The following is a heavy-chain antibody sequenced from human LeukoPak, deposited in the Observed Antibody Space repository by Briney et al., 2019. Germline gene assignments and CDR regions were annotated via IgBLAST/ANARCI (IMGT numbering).Heavy chain of an antibody. Sequence: SETLSLTCTVSGGSISSGSYYWGWIRQPPGKGLEWIGSIYYSGSTYYNPSLKSRVTISVDTSKNQFSLKLSSVTAADTAVYYVAKLFKREIFKQYYDFWSGYRVDYWGRGTLVTVSS. CDR2: IYYSGST. CDR3: AKLFKREIFKQYYDFWSGYRVDY. CDR1: GGSISSGSYY. J-gene: IGHJ4*02. D-gene: IGHD3-3*01. V-gene: IGHV4-39*01.